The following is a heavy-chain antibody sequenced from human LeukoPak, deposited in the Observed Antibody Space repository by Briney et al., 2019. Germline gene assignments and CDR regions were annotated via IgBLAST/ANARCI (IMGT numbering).Heavy chain of an antibody. CDR3: AKGVWAPRFDS. Sequence: SETLSLTCAVYGASFSYDYWSWIRQAPGKGLEWIGEINHSGSITYNPSLKSRVTISAEKSKSQFSLRLTSVTAADAAVYYCAKGVWAPRFDSWGQGTLVTVSS. J-gene: IGHJ5*01. D-gene: IGHD7-27*01. V-gene: IGHV4-34*01. CDR2: INHSGSI. CDR1: GASFSYDY.